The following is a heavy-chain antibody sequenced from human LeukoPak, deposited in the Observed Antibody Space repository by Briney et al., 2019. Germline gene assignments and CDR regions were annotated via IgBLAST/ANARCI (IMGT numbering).Heavy chain of an antibody. D-gene: IGHD3-9*01. V-gene: IGHV3-21*01. CDR2: IIGGSTYI. J-gene: IGHJ4*02. CDR1: GFSFSSYN. CDR3: ASLGILTGATFDY. Sequence: PGGSLRLSCAASGFSFSSYNMNWVRQAPGKGLEWVSSIIGGSTYIYYADSVKGRFTISRDNSKNTLYLQMNSLRAEDTAVYYCASLGILTGATFDYWGQGTLVTVSS.